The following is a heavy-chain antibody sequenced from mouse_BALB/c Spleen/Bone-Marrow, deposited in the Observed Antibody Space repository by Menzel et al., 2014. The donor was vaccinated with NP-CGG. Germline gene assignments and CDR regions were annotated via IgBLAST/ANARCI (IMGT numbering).Heavy chain of an antibody. V-gene: IGHV4-1*02. CDR3: ARLGYYGWFAY. Sequence: EVMLVESGGGLVQPGGSLKLSCAASGFDFSGYWMSWVRQAPGKGLQWIGEINPESNTINYSPSLKDKFIISRDNAKNTLYLQMSKVKSEDAALYCCARLGYYGWFAYWGQGTLVTVSA. CDR1: GFDFSGYW. D-gene: IGHD2-3*01. CDR2: INPESNTI. J-gene: IGHJ3*01.